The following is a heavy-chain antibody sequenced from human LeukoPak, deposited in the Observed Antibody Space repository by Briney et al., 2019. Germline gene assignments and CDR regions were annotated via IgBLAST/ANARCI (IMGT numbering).Heavy chain of an antibody. CDR1: GYTFTSYG. CDR2: ISAYNGNT. J-gene: IGHJ3*02. D-gene: IGHD2-15*01. CDR3: ARDRGGIVVVVAVYDAFDI. Sequence: ASVKVSCKASGYTFTSYGISWVRQAPGQGLEWMGWISAYNGNTNYAQKLQGRVTMTTDTSTSTAYIELRSLRSDDTAVYYCARDRGGIVVVVAVYDAFDIWGQGTMVTVSS. V-gene: IGHV1-18*04.